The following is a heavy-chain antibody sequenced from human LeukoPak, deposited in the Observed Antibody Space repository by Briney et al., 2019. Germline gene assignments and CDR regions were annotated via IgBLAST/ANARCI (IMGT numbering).Heavy chain of an antibody. V-gene: IGHV3-23*01. CDR2: ISGSGGST. CDR3: ARDSHGFDY. Sequence: GGSLRLSCAASGFTFSSYAMSWVRQAPGKGLEWVSAISGSGGSTYYADSVKGRFTISRDNAKNSLYLQMNSLRAEDTAVYYCARDSHGFDYWGQGTLVTVSS. J-gene: IGHJ4*02. CDR1: GFTFSSYA.